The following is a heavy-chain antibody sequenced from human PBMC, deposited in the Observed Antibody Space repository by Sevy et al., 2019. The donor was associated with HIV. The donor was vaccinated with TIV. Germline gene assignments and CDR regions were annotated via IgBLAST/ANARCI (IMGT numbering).Heavy chain of an antibody. V-gene: IGHV4-4*02. J-gene: IGHJ6*03. CDR1: GGSISSSNW. CDR3: ARDRVYSSSRSIYYYYMDV. Sequence: SESLSLTCAVSGGSISSSNWWRWVRQPPGKGLEWIGEIYRSGSTNYNPSLKSRVTISVDKSKNQFSLKLSSVTAADTAAYHCARDRVYSSSRSIYYYYMDVWGKGTQVIVSS. D-gene: IGHD6-13*01. CDR2: IYRSGST.